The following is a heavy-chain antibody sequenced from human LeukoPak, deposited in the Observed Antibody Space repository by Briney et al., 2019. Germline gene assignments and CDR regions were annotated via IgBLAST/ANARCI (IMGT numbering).Heavy chain of an antibody. D-gene: IGHD6-13*01. CDR2: ICSGGTTI. CDR3: ASARLYSSSWYCYFDY. Sequence: QSGGSLRLSCAASGMSFSSYEMNWVRQAPGKGLEWVSYICSGGTTIYYADSVKGRFTISRDNAKNSLYLQMNNLRAEDTAVYYCASARLYSSSWYCYFDYWGRGTLVTVSS. V-gene: IGHV3-48*03. J-gene: IGHJ4*01. CDR1: GMSFSSYE.